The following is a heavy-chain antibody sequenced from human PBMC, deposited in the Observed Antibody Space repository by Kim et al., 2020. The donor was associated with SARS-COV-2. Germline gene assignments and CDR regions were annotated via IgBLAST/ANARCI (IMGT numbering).Heavy chain of an antibody. CDR2: IKSKTDGGTT. J-gene: IGHJ4*02. CDR1: GFTFSNAW. Sequence: GGSLRLSCAASGFTFSNAWMSWVRQAPGKGLEWVGRIKSKTDGGTTDYAAPGKGRFTISRDDSKNTLYLQRNSLKTEDTAVYYCTTGASVLRFLEWSSDFDYWGQGTLVTVSS. D-gene: IGHD3-3*01. CDR3: TTGASVLRFLEWSSDFDY. V-gene: IGHV3-15*01.